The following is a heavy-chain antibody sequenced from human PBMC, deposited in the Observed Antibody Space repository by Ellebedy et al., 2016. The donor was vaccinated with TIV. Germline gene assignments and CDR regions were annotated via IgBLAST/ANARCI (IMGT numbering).Heavy chain of an antibody. Sequence: ASVKVSCKASGYPFTAYYMHWVRQAPGQGLEWSGWIIAIFGTTNYAQKFQGRVTITADESPSTAHVELSSLRSEDTAVYYCARRAYRGLIDYWGQGTLVTVSS. D-gene: IGHD3-10*01. CDR1: GYPFTAYY. J-gene: IGHJ4*02. CDR3: ARRAYRGLIDY. V-gene: IGHV1-69*13. CDR2: IIAIFGTT.